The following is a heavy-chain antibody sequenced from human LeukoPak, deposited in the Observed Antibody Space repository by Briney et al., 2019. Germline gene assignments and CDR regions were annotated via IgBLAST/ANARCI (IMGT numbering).Heavy chain of an antibody. CDR2: ISSSGSYI. V-gene: IGHV3-21*01. CDR3: AELGITMIGGV. J-gene: IGHJ6*04. D-gene: IGHD3-10*02. Sequence: PGGSLRLSCAASRFTFSSYSMNWVRQAPGMGLEWVSSISSSGSYIYYADSVKGRFTISRDNAKNSLYLQMNSLRAEDTAVYYCAELGITMIGGVWGKGTTVTISS. CDR1: RFTFSSYS.